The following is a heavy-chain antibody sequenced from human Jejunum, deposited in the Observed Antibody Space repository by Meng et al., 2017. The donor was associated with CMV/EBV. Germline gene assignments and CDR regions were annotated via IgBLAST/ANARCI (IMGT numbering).Heavy chain of an antibody. D-gene: IGHD5-24*01. CDR2: INTDGSST. CDR3: TRDAGRRDGYNYLGYFDS. V-gene: IGHV3-74*01. J-gene: IGHJ4*02. CDR1: FNTSW. Sequence: FNTSWLHWVRQAPGKGLMWVSRINTDGSSTTYADSVKGRFTVSRDNAKNTLYLQMNSLRAEDTAVYYCTRDAGRRDGYNYLGYFDSWGQGTPVTVSS.